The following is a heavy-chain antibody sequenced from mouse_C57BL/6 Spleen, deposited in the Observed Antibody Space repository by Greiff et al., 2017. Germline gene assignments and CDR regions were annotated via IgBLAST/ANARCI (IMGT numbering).Heavy chain of an antibody. Sequence: EVKVVESGGGLVKPGGSLKLSCAASGFTFSDYGMHWVRQAPEKGLEWVAYISSGSSTIYYADTVKGRFTISRDNAKNTLFLQMTSLRSEDTAMYYCAREWEYYFDYWGQGTTLTVSS. CDR2: ISSGSSTI. CDR3: AREWEYYFDY. CDR1: GFTFSDYG. V-gene: IGHV5-17*01. J-gene: IGHJ2*01. D-gene: IGHD1-3*01.